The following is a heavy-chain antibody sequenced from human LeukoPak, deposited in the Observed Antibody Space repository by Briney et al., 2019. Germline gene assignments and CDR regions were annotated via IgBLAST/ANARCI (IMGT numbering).Heavy chain of an antibody. CDR3: AKDMYYDSSGPVFDY. CDR1: GFTLGSQA. CDR2: ISGSGGNT. D-gene: IGHD3-22*01. Sequence: GGSLRLSCVASGFTLGSQAMSWVRQAPGKGLEWVSTISGSGGNTYYADSVKGRFTISRDTSKNTLYLQMNSPRAEDTAVYYCAKDMYYDSSGPVFDYWGQGTLVTVSS. V-gene: IGHV3-23*01. J-gene: IGHJ4*02.